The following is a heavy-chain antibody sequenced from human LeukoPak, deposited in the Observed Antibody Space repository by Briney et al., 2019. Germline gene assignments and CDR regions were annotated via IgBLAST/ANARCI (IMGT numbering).Heavy chain of an antibody. D-gene: IGHD3-10*01. CDR3: ALWFGELSFGY. J-gene: IGHJ4*02. Sequence: ASVKVSCKASGYTFTGYYMHWVRQAPGQGLEWMGRINPNSGGTNYAQKFQGRVTMTRDASISTAYMELSRLRSDDTAVYDCALWFGELSFGYWGQGTLVTVSS. CDR1: GYTFTGYY. V-gene: IGHV1-2*06. CDR2: INPNSGGT.